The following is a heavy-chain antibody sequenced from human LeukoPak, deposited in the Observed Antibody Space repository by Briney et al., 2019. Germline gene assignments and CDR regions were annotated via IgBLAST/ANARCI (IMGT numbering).Heavy chain of an antibody. Sequence: PGGPLRLSCAASGFTFSNYAMNWVRQVPGKGLEWVSALSGSGVSTYYADSVKGRFTISRDNSKNTLYLQMNSLRAEDTAVYYCAKDHYYYGSGSYYTYYFDYWGQGTLVTVSS. CDR3: AKDHYYYGSGSYYTYYFDY. V-gene: IGHV3-23*01. CDR1: GFTFSNYA. CDR2: LSGSGVST. D-gene: IGHD3-10*01. J-gene: IGHJ4*02.